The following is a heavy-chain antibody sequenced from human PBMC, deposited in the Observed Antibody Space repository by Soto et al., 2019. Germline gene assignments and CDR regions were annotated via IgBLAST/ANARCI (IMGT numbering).Heavy chain of an antibody. Sequence: QVQLVESGGGVVQPGRSLRLSCAASGFSVNTHVIHWIRQAPGKGLEWVAVLWYDGSREYYADSVKGRFTISRDNSKNMMYLQMDNLRVEDTAVYYCASVLRFDTWYFDYWGQGTLATVSS. CDR1: GFSVNTHV. D-gene: IGHD2-2*02. J-gene: IGHJ4*02. CDR3: ASVLRFDTWYFDY. V-gene: IGHV3-33*01. CDR2: LWYDGSRE.